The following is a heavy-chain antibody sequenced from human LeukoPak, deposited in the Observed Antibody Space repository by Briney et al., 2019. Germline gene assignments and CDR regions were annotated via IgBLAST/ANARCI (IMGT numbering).Heavy chain of an antibody. CDR2: INHSGST. Sequence: SETLSLTCAVYGGSFSGYYWSWIRRPPGKGLEWIGEINHSGSTNYNPSLKSRVTISVDTSKNQFTLKLSSVTAADTAVYYCARGALYSSGWYLAPWGQGTLVTVSS. V-gene: IGHV4-34*01. CDR1: GGSFSGYY. CDR3: ARGALYSSGWYLAP. D-gene: IGHD6-19*01. J-gene: IGHJ5*02.